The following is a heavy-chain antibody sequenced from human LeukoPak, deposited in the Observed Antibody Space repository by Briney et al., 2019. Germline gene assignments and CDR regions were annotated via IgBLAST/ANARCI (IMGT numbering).Heavy chain of an antibody. Sequence: KPGESLQISCQGSGYSFISYCIAWVRQLPGKGLEWMGAINPGDSDTRYSPSFQGHVTISVDKSISTAYLQWSSLKASDSALYYCARVPGYTYASDYWGQGTLVTVSS. J-gene: IGHJ4*02. D-gene: IGHD5-18*01. CDR2: INPGDSDT. CDR3: ARVPGYTYASDY. CDR1: GYSFISYC. V-gene: IGHV5-51*01.